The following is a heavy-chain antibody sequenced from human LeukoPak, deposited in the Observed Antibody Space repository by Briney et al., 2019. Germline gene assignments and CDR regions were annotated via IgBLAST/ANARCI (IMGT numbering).Heavy chain of an antibody. D-gene: IGHD3-22*01. CDR3: ARADRSGYFGNVVAFDI. Sequence: PSQTLSLTCTVSGGSINSGRYSWTWIRQPAGKELEWIGRIHISGSTDYTPSLKSRVTISVDTSKNQFSLKLSSVTAADTAVYYRARADRSGYFGNVVAFDIWGQGTMVTVSS. V-gene: IGHV4-61*02. CDR2: IHISGST. CDR1: GGSINSGRYS. J-gene: IGHJ3*02.